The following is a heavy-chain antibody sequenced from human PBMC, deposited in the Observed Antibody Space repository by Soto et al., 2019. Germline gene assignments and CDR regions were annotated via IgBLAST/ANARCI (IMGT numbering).Heavy chain of an antibody. Sequence: LSLTCTVSGESIATGAFYWSWIRLQSGKGPEWIGSIFYAGDTYYNPSLKSRVEISLDGSQNQFSLNLRSVTAADTAVYYCAREGDYRTWFEPWGPGTLVTVS. J-gene: IGHJ5*02. CDR2: IFYAGDT. D-gene: IGHD4-17*01. CDR1: GESIATGAFY. CDR3: AREGDYRTWFEP. V-gene: IGHV4-31*03.